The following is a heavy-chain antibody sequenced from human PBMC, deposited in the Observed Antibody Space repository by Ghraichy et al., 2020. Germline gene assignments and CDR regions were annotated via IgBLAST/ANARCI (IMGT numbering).Heavy chain of an antibody. CDR3: ARVERGYWGFSYFDY. CDR2: ISSNGGST. V-gene: IGHV3-64*01. D-gene: IGHD7-27*01. J-gene: IGHJ4*02. Sequence: GGSLRLSCAASGFTFSSYAMHWVRQAPGKGLEYVSAISSNGGSTYYANSVKGRFTISRDNSKNTLYLQMGSLRAEDMAVYYCARVERGYWGFSYFDYWGQGTLVTVSS. CDR1: GFTFSSYA.